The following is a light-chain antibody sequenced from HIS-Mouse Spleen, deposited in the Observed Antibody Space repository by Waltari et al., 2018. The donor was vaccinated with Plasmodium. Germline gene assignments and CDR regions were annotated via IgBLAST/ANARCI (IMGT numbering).Light chain of an antibody. CDR2: QDS. Sequence: SYELTQPPSVSLSPGHTASITCSGGKLGDKYASWYQQKPGQSPVLVIYQDSKRPSGIPERFSGSNSGNTATLTISGTQAMDEADYYCQAWDSSTVVFGGGTKLTVL. V-gene: IGLV3-1*01. CDR3: QAWDSSTVV. CDR1: KLGDKY. J-gene: IGLJ2*01.